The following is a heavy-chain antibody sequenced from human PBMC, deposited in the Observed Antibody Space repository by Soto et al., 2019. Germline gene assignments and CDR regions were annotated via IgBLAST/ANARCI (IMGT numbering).Heavy chain of an antibody. CDR2: IDTRGGST. V-gene: IGHV1-46*01. CDR1: GYTFTRYN. CDR3: ARDLPRDLVRGSFDI. D-gene: IGHD3-10*01. J-gene: IGHJ3*02. Sequence: QAQLVQSGAEVKKPGASANISCKASGYTFTRYNIHWVRQAPGQGLEWMGIIDTRGGSTDYTQRFQGRVTMTRDTSTGTAYMHLSSLGSEDTAIYYCARDLPRDLVRGSFDIWGQGTMVTVSS.